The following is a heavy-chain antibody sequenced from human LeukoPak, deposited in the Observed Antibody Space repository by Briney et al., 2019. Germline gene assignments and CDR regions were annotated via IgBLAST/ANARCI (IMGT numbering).Heavy chain of an antibody. CDR2: ITPYNGNT. J-gene: IGHJ6*03. Sequence: GASVKVSCKASGYTFTTYGISWVRQAPGQGLEWMGWITPYNGNTNYAQNLQGKVTMTTDTSTSTAYMELRSLRSDDTAVYYCARGRYCSSTSCYKVYYYYMDVWGKGTTVTVSS. CDR1: GYTFTTYG. D-gene: IGHD2-2*02. CDR3: ARGRYCSSTSCYKVYYYYMDV. V-gene: IGHV1-18*01.